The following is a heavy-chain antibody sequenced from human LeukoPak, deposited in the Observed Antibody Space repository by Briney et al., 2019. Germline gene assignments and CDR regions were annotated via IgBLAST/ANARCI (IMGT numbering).Heavy chain of an antibody. CDR1: GFTFSSYW. CDR3: ARVGELPHHDAFDI. V-gene: IGHV3-7*04. CDR2: IKQDGSEK. J-gene: IGHJ3*02. Sequence: GGSLRLSCAASGFTFSSYWMSWVRQAPGKGLEWVANIKQDGSEKYYVDSVKGRFTISRDNAKNSLYLQMNSLRAEDTAVYYCARVGELPHHDAFDIWGQGTMVTVSS. D-gene: IGHD3-10*01.